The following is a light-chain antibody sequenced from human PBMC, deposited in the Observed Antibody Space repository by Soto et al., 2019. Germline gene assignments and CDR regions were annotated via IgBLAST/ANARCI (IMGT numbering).Light chain of an antibody. Sequence: PWERATLSCMASRTVDGNYLAWYHQKPGQAPRLLIHSASTRAPGIPDRFSASGAGTDFTLTISRLEPEDSAVYYCQQYSASPRTFGPGTKVDIK. J-gene: IGKJ3*01. CDR3: QQYSASPRT. CDR2: SAS. V-gene: IGKV3-20*01. CDR1: RTVDGNY.